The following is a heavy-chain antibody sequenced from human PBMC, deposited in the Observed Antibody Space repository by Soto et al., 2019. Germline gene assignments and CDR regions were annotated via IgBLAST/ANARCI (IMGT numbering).Heavy chain of an antibody. D-gene: IGHD6-13*01. J-gene: IGHJ4*02. Sequence: QVQLQESGPGLVKPSETLSLTCTVSGGSISSYYWSWIRQPPGKGLEWIGYIYYSGSTNYNPSLKSRVTISVDTSKNQFSLKLSSVTAADTAVYYCARDLGYSSSGRWLDYWGQGTLVTVSS. CDR1: GGSISSYY. CDR3: ARDLGYSSSGRWLDY. CDR2: IYYSGST. V-gene: IGHV4-59*01.